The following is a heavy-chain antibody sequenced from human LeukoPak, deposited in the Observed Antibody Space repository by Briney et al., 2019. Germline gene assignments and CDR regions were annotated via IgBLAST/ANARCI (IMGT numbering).Heavy chain of an antibody. CDR1: GFTFSDYW. CDR3: ARDRGPRTGFMVREAYDY. D-gene: IGHD3-10*01. V-gene: IGHV3-74*01. CDR2: INTDGSIT. J-gene: IGHJ4*02. Sequence: PGGSLRLSWGGSGFTFSDYWIHWVRQAPGKGVVWVSRINTDGSITNYADSVKGRFSISRDNAKNTLYLQMSSLRAEDTAVYYCARDRGPRTGFMVREAYDYWGQGTLVTVSS.